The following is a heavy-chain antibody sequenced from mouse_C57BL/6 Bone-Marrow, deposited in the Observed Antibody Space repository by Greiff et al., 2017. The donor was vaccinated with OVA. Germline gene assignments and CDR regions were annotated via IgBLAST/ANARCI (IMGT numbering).Heavy chain of an antibody. CDR2: IYPGDGDT. Sequence: QVQLQQSGPELVKPGASVKISCKASGYAFSSSWMNWVKQRPGKGLEWIGRIYPGDGDTNYNGKFKGKAKLTADKSSSTAYMQLSSLTSEDSAVYFCARGSPWFAYWGQGTLVTVSA. CDR3: ARGSPWFAY. D-gene: IGHD1-1*01. J-gene: IGHJ3*01. CDR1: GYAFSSSW. V-gene: IGHV1-82*01.